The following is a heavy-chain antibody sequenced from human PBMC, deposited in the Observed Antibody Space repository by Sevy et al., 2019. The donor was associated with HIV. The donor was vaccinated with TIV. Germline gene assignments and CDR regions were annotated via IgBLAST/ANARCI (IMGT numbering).Heavy chain of an antibody. D-gene: IGHD3-10*01. CDR2: IYHSGST. V-gene: IGHV4-38-2*02. CDR1: GYSISSGYY. J-gene: IGHJ5*02. Sequence: SETLSLTCAVSGYSISSGYYWGWIRQPPGKGLEWIGSIYHSGSTYYNPSLKGRVTISVDTSKNQFSLKQSSVTAADTAVYYCARDPLLYYYGSGSYYHNWFDPWGQGTLVTVSS. CDR3: ARDPLLYYYGSGSYYHNWFDP.